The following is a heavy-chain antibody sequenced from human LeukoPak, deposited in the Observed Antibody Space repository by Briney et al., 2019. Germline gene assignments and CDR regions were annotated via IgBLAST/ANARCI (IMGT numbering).Heavy chain of an antibody. Sequence: GGSLRLSCAASGFTFDDYAMHWGRQAPGKGLEWFSGISWNCGSTVYADSVKGRFTISRDNAKNSLYLQMYSLRPEDMALYYCVRDVSLGFCSGGACSAHFDYWGQGTLVIVSS. J-gene: IGHJ4*02. CDR1: GFTFDDYA. D-gene: IGHD2-15*01. V-gene: IGHV3-9*03. CDR2: ISWNCGST. CDR3: VRDVSLGFCSGGACSAHFDY.